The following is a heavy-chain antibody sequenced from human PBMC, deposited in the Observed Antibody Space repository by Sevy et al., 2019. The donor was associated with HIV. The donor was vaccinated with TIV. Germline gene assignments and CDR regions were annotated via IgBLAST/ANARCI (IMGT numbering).Heavy chain of an antibody. CDR1: GFTFAKYS. Sequence: GGSLRLSCAASGFTFAKYSMSWLRQAPGKGLEWVSTFSFGCGRINYADSVKGRFTISRDDSKTTLYLQMNSLRAEDTATYFCAREGCTQPHAYGGQGTLVTVSS. V-gene: IGHV3-23*01. CDR3: AREGCTQPHAY. J-gene: IGHJ4*02. CDR2: FSFGCGRI.